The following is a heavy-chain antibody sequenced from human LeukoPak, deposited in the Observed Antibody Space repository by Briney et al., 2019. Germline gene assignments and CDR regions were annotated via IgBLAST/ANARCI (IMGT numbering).Heavy chain of an antibody. J-gene: IGHJ6*02. CDR3: ARESIAADPIFYYYYGMDV. Sequence: SETLSLTCTVSGGSISSYYWSWIRQPAGKGLEWIGRIYTSGSTNYNPSLKSRVTMSVDTSKNQFSLKLSSVTAADTAVYYCARESIAADPIFYYYYGMDVWGQGTTVTVSS. CDR2: IYTSGST. CDR1: GGSISSYY. V-gene: IGHV4-4*07. D-gene: IGHD6-6*01.